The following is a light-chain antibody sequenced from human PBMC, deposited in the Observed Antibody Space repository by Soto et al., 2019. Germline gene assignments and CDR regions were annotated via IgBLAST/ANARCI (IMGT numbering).Light chain of an antibody. J-gene: IGKJ1*01. Sequence: DIQMTQSPSTLSASVGDRVTITCRASQSISSWLAWYQQKPGKAPKLLIYDASSLESGVPSRFSGSGSGTEFTLTISSLQPDDCATYYCQQYNSYPWTFGQGTTVEIK. CDR1: QSISSW. CDR3: QQYNSYPWT. CDR2: DAS. V-gene: IGKV1-5*01.